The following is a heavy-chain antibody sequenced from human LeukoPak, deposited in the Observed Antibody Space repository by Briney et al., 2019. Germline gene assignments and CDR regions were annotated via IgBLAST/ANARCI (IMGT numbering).Heavy chain of an antibody. CDR2: INPSGGST. CDR3: ARAEPDGRQHFDY. V-gene: IGHV1-46*01. D-gene: IGHD1-14*01. Sequence: ASVTVSCKASGYTFTSYYMHWVRQAPGQGLEWMGIINPSGGSTSYAQKFQGRVTMTRDMSTSTVYMELSSLRSEDTAVYYCARAEPDGRQHFDYWGQGTLVTVSS. CDR1: GYTFTSYY. J-gene: IGHJ4*02.